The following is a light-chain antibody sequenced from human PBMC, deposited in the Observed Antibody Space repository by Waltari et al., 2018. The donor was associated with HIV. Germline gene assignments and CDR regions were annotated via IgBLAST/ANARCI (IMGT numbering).Light chain of an antibody. CDR3: QAWDSSTVV. V-gene: IGLV3-1*01. CDR1: KLGDRY. CDR2: PDS. J-gene: IGLJ2*01. Sequence: SYEMTQPPSVSVSPGQTASITCSGDKLGDRYACWYQQKPGQSPVLVIYPDSKRPSGIPERFSGSNSGNTATLTVGGTQAMDEADYYWQAWDSSTVVFGGGTKLTVL.